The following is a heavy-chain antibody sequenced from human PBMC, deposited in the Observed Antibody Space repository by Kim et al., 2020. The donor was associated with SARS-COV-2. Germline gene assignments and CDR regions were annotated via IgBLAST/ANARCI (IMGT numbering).Heavy chain of an antibody. V-gene: IGHV3-11*03. CDR3: ASVGGGDASSYYFVS. CDR2: ISNSIYYT. CDR1: GFTFSHYY. J-gene: IGHJ4*01. D-gene: IGHD2-21*02. Sequence: GGSLRLSRAASGFTFSHYYMSWIRQAPGKGLEWVSYISNSIYYTNYADSVKGRFTISRDNAKNSLYLQMNSLRAEDTAVYYCASVGGGDASSYYFVSLC.